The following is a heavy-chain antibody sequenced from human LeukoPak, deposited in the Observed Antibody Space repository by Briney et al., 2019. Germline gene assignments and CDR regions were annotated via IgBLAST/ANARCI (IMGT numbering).Heavy chain of an antibody. CDR1: GGSISSYY. V-gene: IGHV4-59*08. J-gene: IGHJ4*02. CDR2: IYYSGST. CDR3: ARFRIAVAGTEYFDY. D-gene: IGHD6-19*01. Sequence: SETLSLTCTVSGGSISSYYWSWIRQPPGKGLEWIGYIYYSGSTNYNPSLKSRVTISVDTSKNQFSLKLSSVTAADTAVYYCARFRIAVAGTEYFDYWGQGTQVTVSS.